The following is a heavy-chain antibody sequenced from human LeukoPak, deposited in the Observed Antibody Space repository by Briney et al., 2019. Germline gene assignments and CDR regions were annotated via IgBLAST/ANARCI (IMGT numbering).Heavy chain of an antibody. CDR1: GFTFSRYW. Sequence: GGSLRLSCAASGFTFSRYWMHWVRHVPGKGLVWVSRIKSDGNTNYADSVKGRFTISRDNAKNTVSLQMNSLRAEDTGVYFCARAPSEIGGYYPEYFRHWGQGTLVTVSS. V-gene: IGHV3-74*01. CDR2: IKSDGNT. D-gene: IGHD3-22*01. CDR3: ARAPSEIGGYYPEYFRH. J-gene: IGHJ1*01.